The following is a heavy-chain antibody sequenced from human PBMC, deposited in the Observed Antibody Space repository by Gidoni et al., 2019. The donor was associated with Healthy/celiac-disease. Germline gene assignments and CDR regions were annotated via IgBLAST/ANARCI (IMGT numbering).Heavy chain of an antibody. D-gene: IGHD3-10*01. J-gene: IGHJ4*02. CDR3: ARGRSYYYGSGSYVPYGGTFDY. CDR1: GGSFSGYY. V-gene: IGHV4-34*01. Sequence: QVQLQQWGAGLLKPSETLSLTCAVYGGSFSGYYWSWLRQPPGKGLEWIGEINHSGSTNYNPSLKSRVTISVDTSKNQFSLKLSSVTAADTAVYYCARGRSYYYGSGSYVPYGGTFDYWGQGTLVTVSS. CDR2: INHSGST.